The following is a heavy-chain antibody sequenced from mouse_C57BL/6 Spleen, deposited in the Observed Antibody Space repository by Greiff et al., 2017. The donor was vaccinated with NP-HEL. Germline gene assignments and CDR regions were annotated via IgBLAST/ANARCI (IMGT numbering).Heavy chain of an antibody. Sequence: QVQLQQSGAELVRPGTSVKMSCKASGYTFTNYWIGWAKQRPGHGLEWIGDIYPGGGYTNYNEKFKGKATLTADKSSSTAYMQFSSLTSEDSATYYCARSSPNYWYFDVWGTGTTVTVSS. CDR3: ARSSPNYWYFDV. CDR1: GYTFTNYW. D-gene: IGHD5-1*01. V-gene: IGHV1-63*01. J-gene: IGHJ1*03. CDR2: IYPGGGYT.